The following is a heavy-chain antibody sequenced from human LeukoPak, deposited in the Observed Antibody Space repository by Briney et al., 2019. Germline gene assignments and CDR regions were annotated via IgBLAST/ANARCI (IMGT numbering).Heavy chain of an antibody. V-gene: IGHV3-49*03. D-gene: IGHD3-22*01. CDR3: ARDLYDSSGHYFGH. Sequence: PGGSLRLSCTGSGFTFGDYAMSWFRQAPGKGLEWVGLVRSKAFGGSGEYAAAVKGRFTISRDDSNNIAYLQMTSLKIEDTAVYYCARDLYDSSGHYFGHWGRGTLVTVSS. J-gene: IGHJ4*02. CDR1: GFTFGDYA. CDR2: VRSKAFGGSG.